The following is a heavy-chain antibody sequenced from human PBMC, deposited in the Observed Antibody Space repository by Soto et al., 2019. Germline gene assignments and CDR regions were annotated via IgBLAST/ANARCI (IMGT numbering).Heavy chain of an antibody. CDR3: ARARLRAVYAFDI. CDR2: IYYSGST. V-gene: IGHV4-31*03. CDR1: GGSVSSGAYY. Sequence: SETLSLTCTVSGGSVSSGAYYWTWIRQRPGKGLEWIGYIYYSGSTYYSPSLKSRLSVSLDTSKNQFSLRLSSVTAADTAMYYCARARLRAVYAFDIWGQGTMVTVSS. D-gene: IGHD5-12*01. J-gene: IGHJ3*02.